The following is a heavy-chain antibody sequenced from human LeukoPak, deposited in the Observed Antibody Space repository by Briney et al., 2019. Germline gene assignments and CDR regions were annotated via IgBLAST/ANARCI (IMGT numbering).Heavy chain of an antibody. V-gene: IGHV3-21*01. J-gene: IGHJ6*02. CDR3: AREKGSSGWPYYYYGMDV. CDR1: GFTFSSYS. CDR2: ISSSSSYI. D-gene: IGHD6-19*01. Sequence: GSLRLSCAASGFTFSSYSMNWVRQAPGKGLEWVSSISSSSSYIYYADSVKGRFTISRDNAKNSLYLQMNSLRAEDTAVYYCAREKGSSGWPYYYYGMDVWGQGTTVTVSS.